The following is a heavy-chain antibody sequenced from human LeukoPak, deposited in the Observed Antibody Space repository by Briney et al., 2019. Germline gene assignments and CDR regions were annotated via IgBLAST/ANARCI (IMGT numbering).Heavy chain of an antibody. J-gene: IGHJ4*02. CDR2: ISSDGSNT. V-gene: IGHV3-74*01. Sequence: GGSLRLSCAASGFTFSNFWMYWVRQPPGKGLVWVSRISSDGSNTNYADSVKGRFTISRDNAKDTLYLQMDSLRAEDTAVYYCARVGEYDSFDYWGQGTLVTVSS. CDR3: ARVGEYDSFDY. D-gene: IGHD2/OR15-2a*01. CDR1: GFTFSNFW.